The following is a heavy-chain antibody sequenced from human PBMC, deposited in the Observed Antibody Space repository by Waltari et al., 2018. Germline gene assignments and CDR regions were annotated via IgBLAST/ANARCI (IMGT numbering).Heavy chain of an antibody. V-gene: IGHV3-21*06. J-gene: IGHJ6*03. CDR3: AREAPNYYYYMDV. CDR1: GFTFSSYS. CDR2: IGNGGDFG. D-gene: IGHD6-6*01. Sequence: EVQLVESGGGLVKPGGSLRLSCAASGFTFSSYSVNWVRQAPGKGLEWLSSIGNGGDFGYYADSVRGRFTVSRDDAKSSLFLQMNSLTPEDTAVYYCAREAPNYYYYMDVWGKGTAVTVSS.